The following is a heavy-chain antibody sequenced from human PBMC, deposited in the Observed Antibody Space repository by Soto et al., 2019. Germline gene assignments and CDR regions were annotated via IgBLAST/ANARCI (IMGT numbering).Heavy chain of an antibody. Sequence: QVQLVQSGAEVKKPGSSVKVSCKTSGGTFRTSAISWVRQAPGQGLEWMGGIMPVFPTPDYAQKFQGRGTIPPDESTAPAAVELGSLRSGHTDGYYGARAKDRQRLGGNGSQGMENWGQGTRVSVCS. CDR1: GGTFRTSA. V-gene: IGHV1-69*05. CDR2: IMPVFPTP. J-gene: IGHJ6*01. D-gene: IGHD6-25*01. CDR3: ARAKDRQRLGGNGSQGMEN.